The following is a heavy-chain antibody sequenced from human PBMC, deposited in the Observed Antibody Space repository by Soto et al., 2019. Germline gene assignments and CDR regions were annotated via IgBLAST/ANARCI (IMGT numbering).Heavy chain of an antibody. V-gene: IGHV3-9*01. CDR2: ISWNSGSI. CDR1: GFTFDDYA. D-gene: IGHD2-15*01. J-gene: IGHJ6*03. Sequence: EVQLAESGGGLVQPGRSLRLSCAASGFTFDDYAMHWVRQAPGKGLEWVSGISWNSGSIGYADSVKGRFTISRDNAKNSLYLQMNSLRAEDTALYYCAKDYCSGGSCYYMDVWGKGTTVTVSS. CDR3: AKDYCSGGSCYYMDV.